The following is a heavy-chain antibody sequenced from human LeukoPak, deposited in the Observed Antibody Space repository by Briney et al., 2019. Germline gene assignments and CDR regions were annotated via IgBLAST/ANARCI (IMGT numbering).Heavy chain of an antibody. CDR1: GFTFSNHA. CDR3: VRQKESHGNFDY. D-gene: IGHD1-26*01. J-gene: IGHJ4*02. Sequence: GGSLRLSCAASGFTFSNHAMHWVRQATGKGLEWVSAIGTAGDTFYPGSVKGRFTISRENAKKSLYLQMNIPRAEDTAVYYCVRQKESHGNFDYWGQGTLVTVSS. CDR2: IGTAGDT. V-gene: IGHV3-13*01.